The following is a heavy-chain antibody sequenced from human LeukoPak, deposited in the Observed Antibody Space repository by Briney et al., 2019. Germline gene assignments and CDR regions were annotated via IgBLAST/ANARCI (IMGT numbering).Heavy chain of an antibody. V-gene: IGHV3-30*04. D-gene: IGHD3-10*01. CDR2: ISYDGSNK. Sequence: PGRSLRLSCAASGFTFSSYAMHWVRQAPGKGLEWVAAISYDGSNKNYADSVKGRFTISRDNSKNTLYLQMNSLRAEDTAVYYCARGYHYGSGSYLEVIYWGQGTLVTVSS. J-gene: IGHJ4*02. CDR3: ARGYHYGSGSYLEVIY. CDR1: GFTFSSYA.